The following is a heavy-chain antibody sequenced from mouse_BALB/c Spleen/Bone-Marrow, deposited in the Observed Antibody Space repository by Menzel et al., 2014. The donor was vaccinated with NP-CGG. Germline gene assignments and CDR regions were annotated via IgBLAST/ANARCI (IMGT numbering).Heavy chain of an antibody. D-gene: IGHD1-1*01. CDR3: ARPPYYGSSEWYFDV. CDR1: GFTFSSYA. J-gene: IGHJ1*01. Sequence: EVQRVESGGGLVKPGGSLKLSCAASGFTFSSYAMSWVRQTPEKRLEWVATISSGGSYTYYPDSGKGRFTISRDNAKNTLYLQMSSLRSEDTAMYYCARPPYYGSSEWYFDVWGAGTTVTVSS. V-gene: IGHV5-9-3*01. CDR2: ISSGGSYT.